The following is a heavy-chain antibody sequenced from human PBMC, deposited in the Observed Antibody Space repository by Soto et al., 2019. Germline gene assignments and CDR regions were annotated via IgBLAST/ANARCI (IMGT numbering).Heavy chain of an antibody. CDR3: ARGSGDYYDDSNRPYNAFDK. Sequence: QVQLVQSGAEVREPGASVKVSCKASLHTFTNYYIQWVRQAPGQGLEWMGMINPRGGNTVYTERSQGRVTMTMDTYTGTVYMELSSLRPEDTAVYYCARGSGDYYDDSNRPYNAFDKVGQGTLVTVSS. CDR2: INPRGGNT. D-gene: IGHD3-22*01. V-gene: IGHV1-46*03. J-gene: IGHJ3*02. CDR1: LHTFTNYY.